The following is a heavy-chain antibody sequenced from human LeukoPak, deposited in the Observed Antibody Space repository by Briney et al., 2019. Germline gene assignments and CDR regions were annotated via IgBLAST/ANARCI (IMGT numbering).Heavy chain of an antibody. Sequence: GGSLRLSCAASGFTVSSNYMSWVRQAPGKGLEWVPVIYSGGGTYYADSVKGRFTISRDNSKNTLYLQMNSLRAEDTAVYYCARDLGSGWYYFDYWGQGTLVTVSS. CDR2: IYSGGGT. CDR1: GFTVSSNY. V-gene: IGHV3-66*01. CDR3: ARDLGSGWYYFDY. J-gene: IGHJ4*02. D-gene: IGHD6-19*01.